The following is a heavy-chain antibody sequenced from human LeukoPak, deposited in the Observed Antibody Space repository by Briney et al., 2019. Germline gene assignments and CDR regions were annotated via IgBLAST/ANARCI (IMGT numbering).Heavy chain of an antibody. Sequence: SETLSLTCTVSGGSISSGSYYWSWIRQPARKGLEWIGRIYTSGSTNYNPSLKSRVTISVDTSKNQFSLKLSSVTAADTAVYYCASRGGGDAFDIWGQGTMVTVSS. CDR2: IYTSGST. D-gene: IGHD3-10*01. J-gene: IGHJ3*02. CDR1: GGSISSGSYY. CDR3: ASRGGGDAFDI. V-gene: IGHV4-61*02.